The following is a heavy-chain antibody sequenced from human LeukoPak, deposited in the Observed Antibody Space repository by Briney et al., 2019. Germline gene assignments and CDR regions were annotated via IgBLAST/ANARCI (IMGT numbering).Heavy chain of an antibody. Sequence: GPLRLSCATSGFTFDDYTMHWVRQAPGKGLEWVSSISSSSSYIYYADSVKGRFTISRDNAKNSLYLQMNRLRAEDTAVYYCARVRANYDILTNDYWGQGTLVTVSS. CDR1: GFTFDDYT. D-gene: IGHD3-9*01. J-gene: IGHJ4*02. CDR2: ISSSSSYI. V-gene: IGHV3-21*01. CDR3: ARVRANYDILTNDY.